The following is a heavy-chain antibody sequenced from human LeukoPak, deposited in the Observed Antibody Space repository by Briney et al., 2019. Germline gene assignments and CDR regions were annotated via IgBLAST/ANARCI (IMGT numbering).Heavy chain of an antibody. CDR1: GGSFSGDY. CDR2: INHSGRT. CDR3: AREHSYYYGSGSYYNRNWFDP. V-gene: IGHV4-34*01. Sequence: SETLSLTCAVYGGSFSGDYWSWIRQPPGKGLEGIGEINHSGRTNYNPSLKSRVTISVDTSKNQFSLKLSSVTAADTAVYYCAREHSYYYGSGSYYNRNWFDPWGQGTLVTVSS. J-gene: IGHJ5*02. D-gene: IGHD3-10*01.